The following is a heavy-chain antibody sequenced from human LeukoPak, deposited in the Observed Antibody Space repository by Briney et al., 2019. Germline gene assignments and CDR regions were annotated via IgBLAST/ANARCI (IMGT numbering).Heavy chain of an antibody. V-gene: IGHV3-21*01. D-gene: IGHD3-16*01. Sequence: GGSLRLSCAASGFTFSSYIMNWVRQAPGKGLEWDSSISSSSSYIYYADSVKGRFTISRDNAKNSLYLQMNSLRAEDTAVYYCARDWGYYYYYGMDVWGQGTTVTVSS. CDR2: ISSSSSYI. J-gene: IGHJ6*02. CDR1: GFTFSSYI. CDR3: ARDWGYYYYYGMDV.